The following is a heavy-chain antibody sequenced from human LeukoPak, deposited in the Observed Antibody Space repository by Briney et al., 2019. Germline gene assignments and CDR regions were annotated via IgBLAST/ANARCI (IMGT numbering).Heavy chain of an antibody. D-gene: IGHD4-23*01. V-gene: IGHV4-39*01. CDR2: IYYSGGT. J-gene: IGHJ4*02. CDR1: GVSISSSSYY. Sequence: SETLSLTCTVSGVSISSSSYYWGWIRQPPGKGLEWLVSIYYSGGTSYNPSLKNRVTISVDTSKNQFTLKLSSVTDAATAVYYCARHPGPSYGGNLMVILDEGGYFFYYGGQGTLVSVSS. CDR3: ARHPGPSYGGNLMVILDEGGYFFYY.